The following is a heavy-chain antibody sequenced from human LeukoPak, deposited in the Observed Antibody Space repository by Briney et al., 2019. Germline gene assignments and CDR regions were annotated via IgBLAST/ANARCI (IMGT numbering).Heavy chain of an antibody. CDR2: ITTFSGKT. D-gene: IGHD3-10*01. V-gene: IGHV1-18*01. CDR3: ARGTRSCLDYYYLDV. Sequence: ASVKVSCKASNYTFTGYGIHWVRQAPGQGLEWMGWITTFSGKTKYAQKLQGRVTMTTDTSTSTAYMELRRLRSGDTAVYYYARGTRSCLDYYYLDVWGRGTLVIVSS. J-gene: IGHJ6*03. CDR1: NYTFTGYG.